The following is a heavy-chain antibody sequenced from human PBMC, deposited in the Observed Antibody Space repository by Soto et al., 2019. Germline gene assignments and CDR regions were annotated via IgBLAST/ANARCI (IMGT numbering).Heavy chain of an antibody. CDR3: ARGRGIVGATTGTYYFDY. CDR2: INPNSGGT. J-gene: IGHJ4*02. CDR1: GYTFTGYY. V-gene: IGHV1-2*04. D-gene: IGHD1-26*01. Sequence: QVQLVQSGAEVKKPGASVKVSCKASGYTFTGYYMHWVRQAPGQGLEWMGWINPNSGGTNYAQKFQGWVTMTRDTSISTAYMELSRLRSDDTAVYYCARGRGIVGATTGTYYFDYWGQGTLVTVSS.